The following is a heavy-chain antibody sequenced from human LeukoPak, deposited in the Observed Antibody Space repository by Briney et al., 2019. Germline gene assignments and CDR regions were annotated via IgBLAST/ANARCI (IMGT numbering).Heavy chain of an antibody. CDR2: IYINGRT. V-gene: IGHV4-61*02. D-gene: IGHD2-15*01. J-gene: IGHJ3*02. CDR1: GGSISSGSYY. Sequence: SETLSLTCTVSGGSISSGSYYWSWIRQPAGKGLEWIGRIYINGRTDYNPSLKSRVTMSVDTSKNQFSLKLSSVTAADTAVYYCARGYCSGGSCYSHAFDIWGQGTMVTVSS. CDR3: ARGYCSGGSCYSHAFDI.